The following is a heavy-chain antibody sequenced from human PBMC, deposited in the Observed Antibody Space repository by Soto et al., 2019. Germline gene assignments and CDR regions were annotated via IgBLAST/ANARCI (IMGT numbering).Heavy chain of an antibody. CDR3: ASQREYWSSTSCYGGVDY. CDR1: GGTFSSYT. Sequence: QVQLVQSGAEVKKPGSSVKVSCKASGGTFSSYTISWVRQAPGQGLEWMGRIIPILGIANYAQKFQGRVTITADKATSTAYMELSSLRSEDTAVYYCASQREYWSSTSCYGGVDYWGQGTLVTVSS. D-gene: IGHD2-2*01. CDR2: IIPILGIA. V-gene: IGHV1-69*02. J-gene: IGHJ4*02.